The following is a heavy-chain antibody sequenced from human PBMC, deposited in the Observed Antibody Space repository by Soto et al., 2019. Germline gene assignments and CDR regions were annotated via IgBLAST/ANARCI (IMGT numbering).Heavy chain of an antibody. D-gene: IGHD3-10*01. CDR3: ARRGMSKIGFDT. Sequence: QVQLVQSGAEVKKPGTSVKVSCKASGYIFSNYYMHWVRQAPGQGLEWMGVFNPSGDATHYAQSFQGRVSVTRDTSTSTVYMELSTLTSEDTVVYYCARRGMSKIGFDTWGQGTMVTVSS. CDR2: FNPSGDAT. CDR1: GYIFSNYY. J-gene: IGHJ3*02. V-gene: IGHV1-46*01.